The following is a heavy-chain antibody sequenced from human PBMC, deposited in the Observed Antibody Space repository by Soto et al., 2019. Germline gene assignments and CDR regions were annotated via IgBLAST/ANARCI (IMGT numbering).Heavy chain of an antibody. J-gene: IGHJ6*02. CDR1: GGTFSSYA. V-gene: IGHV1-69*01. Sequence: QVQLVQSGAEVKKPGSSVKVSCKASGGTFSSYAISWVRQAPGQGLEWMGGIIPIFGTANYAQKFQGRVTITADESTSTAYMELSSLRSEDKAVDYCARTPRPIWSGYYSNYYYGMDVWGQGTTVTVSS. D-gene: IGHD3-3*01. CDR2: IIPIFGTA. CDR3: ARTPRPIWSGYYSNYYYGMDV.